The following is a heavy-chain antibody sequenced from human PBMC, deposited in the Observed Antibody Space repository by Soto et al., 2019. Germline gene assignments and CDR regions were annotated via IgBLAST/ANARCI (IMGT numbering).Heavy chain of an antibody. D-gene: IGHD6-13*01. J-gene: IGHJ4*02. V-gene: IGHV4-31*03. CDR3: ATGYRQFGYSISCVFDY. Sequence: QVQLRESGPGLVKPSQTLSLTCTVSGGSINSGGYYWNWIRQHPGKGLEWIGNMYYSGSTYYNPSLTSRVSISADTSDNHFSLKLSSVTAADTALYLCATGYRQFGYSISCVFDYWVQGTLVNVSS. CDR2: MYYSGST. CDR1: GGSINSGGYY.